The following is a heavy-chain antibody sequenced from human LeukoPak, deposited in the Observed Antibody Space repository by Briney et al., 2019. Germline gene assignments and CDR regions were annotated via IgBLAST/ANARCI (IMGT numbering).Heavy chain of an antibody. CDR1: GYTFTGYY. CDR2: ISPNSGDT. CDR3: ARNLEAVAGTV. V-gene: IGHV1-2*02. Sequence: ASVKVSCKASGYTFTGYYLHWVRQAPGQGLDWMGWISPNSGDTHYAQKFQGRVTMTGDASIRTAYMELSSLRSDDTAVYYCARNLEAVAGTVWGQGTLVTVSS. D-gene: IGHD6-19*01. J-gene: IGHJ4*02.